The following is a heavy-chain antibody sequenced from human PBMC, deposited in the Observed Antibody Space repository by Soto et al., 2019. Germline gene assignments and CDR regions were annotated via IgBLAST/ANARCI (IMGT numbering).Heavy chain of an antibody. CDR1: GYTFTNFW. J-gene: IGHJ4*02. Sequence: EVQLVQSGAEVKKPGESLRISCKGSGYTFTNFWISWVRRMPGKGLEWMARIDPRDSYINYSPSFQGHVTISVDKSISTAYLQWSSLKASDAAMYYCARHPAMLPPFDYWGQGALVTVSS. D-gene: IGHD5-18*01. CDR2: IDPRDSYI. V-gene: IGHV5-10-1*03. CDR3: ARHPAMLPPFDY.